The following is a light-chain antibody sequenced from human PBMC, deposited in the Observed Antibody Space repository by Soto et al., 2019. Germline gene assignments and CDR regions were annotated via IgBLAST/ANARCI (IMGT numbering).Light chain of an antibody. V-gene: IGKV1-17*01. J-gene: IGKJ1*01. CDR1: QGIKTD. Sequence: DIHMTQSPSSLSASLGDAVTITFRTSQGIKTDLAWYQQKAGKAPKLLIYAASTLQSGVPSRFSGSGSGTDFTLTISCLQSEDFATYYCQQYYSYPRTFGQGTKVDIK. CDR2: AAS. CDR3: QQYYSYPRT.